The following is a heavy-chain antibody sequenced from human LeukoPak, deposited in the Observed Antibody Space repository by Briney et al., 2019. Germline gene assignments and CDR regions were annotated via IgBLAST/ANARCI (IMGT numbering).Heavy chain of an antibody. CDR1: GFTFSSYG. D-gene: IGHD1-26*01. CDR2: ISYDGSNK. CDR3: AREEHAPELQAYYFDY. Sequence: GGSLRLSCAASGFTFSSYGMHWVRQAPGKGLEWVAVISYDGSNKYYADSVKGRFTISRDNSKNTLYLQMNSLRAEDTAVYYCAREEHAPELQAYYFDYWGQGTLVTVSS. V-gene: IGHV3-30*19. J-gene: IGHJ4*02.